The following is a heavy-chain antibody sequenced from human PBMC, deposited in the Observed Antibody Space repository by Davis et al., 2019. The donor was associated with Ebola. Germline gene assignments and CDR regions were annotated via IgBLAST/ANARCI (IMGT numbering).Heavy chain of an antibody. CDR3: ARNSAGIDFDY. CDR2: IDDSGST. D-gene: IGHD3-10*01. CDR1: GGSISNKNFD. J-gene: IGHJ4*02. Sequence: SETLSLTCAVSGGSISNKNFDWGWIRQPPGKGLEWIGSIDDSGSTYYNPSLKSRVTIFVDTSKNQFSLELSSVTAADTAVYYCARNSAGIDFDYWGQGTLVTVSS. V-gene: IGHV4-39*01.